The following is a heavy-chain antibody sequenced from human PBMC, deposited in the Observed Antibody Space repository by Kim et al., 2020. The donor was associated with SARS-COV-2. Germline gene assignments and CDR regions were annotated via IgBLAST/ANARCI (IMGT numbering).Heavy chain of an antibody. CDR3: ARGSRGTGYYFDY. D-gene: IGHD1-26*01. J-gene: IGHJ4*02. Sequence: YNPSLKSRVTISVDTSKNQFSLKLSSVTAADTAVYYCARGSRGTGYYFDYWGQGTLVTVSS. V-gene: IGHV4-34*01.